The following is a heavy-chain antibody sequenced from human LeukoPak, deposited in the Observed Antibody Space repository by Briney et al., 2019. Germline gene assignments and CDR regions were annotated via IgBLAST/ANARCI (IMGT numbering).Heavy chain of an antibody. Sequence: PSETLSLTCTVPGDSISSYFWSWIRQPPGKGLEWIGYVYYSGSTNYNPSLKSRVTISVDTSKNQFSLNLRSVTAADTAVYYFARGPFRDSSSWYYFDYWGQGTLVTVSS. CDR2: VYYSGST. V-gene: IGHV4-59*01. J-gene: IGHJ4*02. D-gene: IGHD6-13*01. CDR1: GDSISSYF. CDR3: ARGPFRDSSSWYYFDY.